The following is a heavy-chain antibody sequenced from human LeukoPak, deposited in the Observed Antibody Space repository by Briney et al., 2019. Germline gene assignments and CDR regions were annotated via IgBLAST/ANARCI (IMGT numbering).Heavy chain of an antibody. CDR3: AKVRSQLWFFWWY. D-gene: IGHD5-18*01. Sequence: GGSLRLSCAASGFTFSSYAMSWVRQAPGKGLEWASAISGSGGSTYYADSVKGRFTISRDNSKNTLYLQMNSLRAEDTAVYYCAKVRSQLWFFWWYWGQGTLVTVSS. CDR2: ISGSGGST. CDR1: GFTFSSYA. V-gene: IGHV3-23*01. J-gene: IGHJ4*02.